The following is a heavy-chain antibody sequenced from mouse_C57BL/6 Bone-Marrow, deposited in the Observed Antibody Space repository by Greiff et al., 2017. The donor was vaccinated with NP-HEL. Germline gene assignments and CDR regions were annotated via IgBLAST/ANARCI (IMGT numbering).Heavy chain of an antibody. J-gene: IGHJ2*01. D-gene: IGHD2-4*01. CDR3: ATMITTRYFYY. Sequence: QVQLQQPGAELVKPGASVKMSCKASGYTFTSYWITWVKQRPGKGLEWIGDIYPGSGSTNYNEKFKGKATLTVYTSSSTAYMQLSSLTSDDSAVYYCATMITTRYFYYWGQGTTLTVSS. CDR1: GYTFTSYW. CDR2: IYPGSGST. V-gene: IGHV1-55*01.